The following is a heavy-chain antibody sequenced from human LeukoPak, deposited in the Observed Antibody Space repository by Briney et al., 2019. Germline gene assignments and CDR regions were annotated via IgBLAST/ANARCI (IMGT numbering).Heavy chain of an antibody. Sequence: SETLSLTCTVPGGSMRGSSYSWGWIRQPPGKGLEWIGQIYYSGSTQYSPSLKSRVTISIDTFKSQFSLKLISVTAADTAVYYCARLDTSGPDDCWGQGTLVTVSS. V-gene: IGHV4-39*01. CDR3: ARLDTSGPDDC. D-gene: IGHD3-22*01. CDR1: GGSMRGSSYS. J-gene: IGHJ4*02. CDR2: IYYSGST.